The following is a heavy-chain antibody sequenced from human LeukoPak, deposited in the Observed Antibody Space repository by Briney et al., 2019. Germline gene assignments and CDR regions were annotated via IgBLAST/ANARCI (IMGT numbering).Heavy chain of an antibody. Sequence: GGTLRLSCAASGFTFSGYAMHWVRQAPGKGLEWVAIISYDGSNKYYAESVKGRFTISRDNSKNTLYLQMNSLRAEDTAVYYCAKRSAESSGYFDYWGQGTLVTVSS. J-gene: IGHJ4*02. CDR2: ISYDGSNK. D-gene: IGHD6-19*01. CDR3: AKRSAESSGYFDY. V-gene: IGHV3-30*04. CDR1: GFTFSGYA.